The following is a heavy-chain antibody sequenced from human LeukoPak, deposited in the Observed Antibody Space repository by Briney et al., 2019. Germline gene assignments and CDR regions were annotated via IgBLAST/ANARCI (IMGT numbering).Heavy chain of an antibody. CDR3: ARGVSGNYFDY. D-gene: IGHD1-26*01. V-gene: IGHV3-9*01. J-gene: IGHJ4*02. CDR2: ISWNSGSI. CDR1: GFTFDDYA. Sequence: PGGSLRLSCAASGFTFDDYAMHWVRQAPGKGLEWVSGISWNSGSIGYADSVKGRFTISRDNSENTLYLQMNSLRAEDTAVYSCARGVSGNYFDYWGQGTLVTVSS.